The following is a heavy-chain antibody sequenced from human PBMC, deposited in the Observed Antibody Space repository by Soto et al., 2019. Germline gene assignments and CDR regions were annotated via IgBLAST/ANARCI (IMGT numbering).Heavy chain of an antibody. V-gene: IGHV3-30-3*01. CDR1: GFTFSSYA. Sequence: GGSLRLSCAASGFTFSSYAMHWVRQAPGKGLEWVAVISYDGSNKYYADSVKGRFTISRDNSKNTLYLQMNSLRAEDTAVYYWARDRSSYLDYWGQGTLVTVSS. CDR2: ISYDGSNK. CDR3: ARDRSSYLDY. J-gene: IGHJ4*02.